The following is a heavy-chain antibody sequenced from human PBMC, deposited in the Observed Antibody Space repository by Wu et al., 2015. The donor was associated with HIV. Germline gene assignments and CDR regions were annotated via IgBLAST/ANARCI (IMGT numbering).Heavy chain of an antibody. Sequence: QVQLVQSGAEVKKPGSSVKVSCKASGGTFSSYAISWVRQAPGQGLEWMGGIIPIFGTANYAQKFQGRVTITADESTSTAYMELSSLRSEDTAVYYCARDEYCSSTSCSNRQNYYYYYMDVWGKGTTVTVSS. CDR2: IIPIFGTA. CDR3: ARDEYCSSTSCSNRQNYYYYYMDV. D-gene: IGHD2-2*01. V-gene: IGHV1-69*12. J-gene: IGHJ6*03. CDR1: GGTFSSYA.